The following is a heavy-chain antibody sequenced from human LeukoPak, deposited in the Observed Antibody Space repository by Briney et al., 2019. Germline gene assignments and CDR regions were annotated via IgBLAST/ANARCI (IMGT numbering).Heavy chain of an antibody. D-gene: IGHD4-23*01. V-gene: IGHV1-2*02. J-gene: IGHJ4*02. Sequence: ASVKVSCKASGYTFTGYYMHWVRQAPGQGLEWMGWINPNSGGTNYGRVTMTRDTSISTAYMELSRLRSDDTAVYYCASTFTVVTPHVDYWGQGTLVTVSS. CDR1: GYTFTGYY. CDR2: INPNSGGT. CDR3: ASTFTVVTPHVDY.